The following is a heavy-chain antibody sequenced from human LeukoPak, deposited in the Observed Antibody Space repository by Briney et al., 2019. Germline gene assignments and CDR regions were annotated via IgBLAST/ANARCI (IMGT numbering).Heavy chain of an antibody. D-gene: IGHD2-2*01. Sequence: PSETLSLTCAVSGGSFSGHYWSWIRQSPGEGLEWIGEIDHSGNTNYNPSLKGRLTISVDTSKNQFSLKLSSVTAADAAVYYCARLEGMKCSSTSCYRHRYFQHWGQGTLVTVSS. J-gene: IGHJ1*01. CDR2: IDHSGNT. CDR1: GGSFSGHY. V-gene: IGHV4-34*01. CDR3: ARLEGMKCSSTSCYRHRYFQH.